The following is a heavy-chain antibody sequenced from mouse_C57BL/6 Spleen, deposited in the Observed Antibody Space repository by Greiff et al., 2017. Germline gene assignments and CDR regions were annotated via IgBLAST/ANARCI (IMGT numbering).Heavy chain of an antibody. J-gene: IGHJ2*01. CDR2: IYPSDSET. Sequence: QVQLQQPGAELVRPGSSVKLSCKASGYTFTSYWMDWVKQRPGQGLEWIGNIYPSDSETHYNQKFKDKATLTVDKSSSTAYMQLSSLTSEDSAVYCCARGDQLRLRYFDYWGQGTTLTVSS. CDR3: ARGDQLRLRYFDY. V-gene: IGHV1-61*01. CDR1: GYTFTSYW. D-gene: IGHD3-2*02.